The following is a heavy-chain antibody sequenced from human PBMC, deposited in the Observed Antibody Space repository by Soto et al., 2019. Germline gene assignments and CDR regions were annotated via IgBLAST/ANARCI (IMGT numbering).Heavy chain of an antibody. J-gene: IGHJ4*02. Sequence: QVQLQESGPGLVKPSQTLSLTCTVSGGSISSGGYYWSWIRQHPGKGLEWIGYIYYSGSTYYNPSLKSRVTISVDTSKNQFSLKLSSVTDADTAVYYCARGSEMATSFDYWGQGTLVTVSS. D-gene: IGHD5-12*01. CDR1: GGSISSGGYY. CDR3: ARGSEMATSFDY. V-gene: IGHV4-31*03. CDR2: IYYSGST.